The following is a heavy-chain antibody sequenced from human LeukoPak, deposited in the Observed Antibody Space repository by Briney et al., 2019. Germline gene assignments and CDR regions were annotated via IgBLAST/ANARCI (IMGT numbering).Heavy chain of an antibody. D-gene: IGHD5-24*01. V-gene: IGHV3-21*01. CDR1: GFTFSSYS. CDR2: ISSSSSYI. CDR3: ARPNKDRVEFKIGAFDI. J-gene: IGHJ3*02. Sequence: PGGSLRLSCAASGFTFSSYSMNWVRQAPGKGLEWVSSISSSSSYIYYADSVKGRFTISRDNAKNSLYLQMNSLRAEDTAVYYCARPNKDRVEFKIGAFDIWGQGTMVTVSS.